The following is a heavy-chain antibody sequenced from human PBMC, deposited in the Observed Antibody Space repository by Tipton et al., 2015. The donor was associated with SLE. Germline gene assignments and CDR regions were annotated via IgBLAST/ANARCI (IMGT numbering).Heavy chain of an antibody. CDR1: GFIFSDDA. J-gene: IGHJ4*02. CDR3: TGTYYYDSSGSVY. Sequence: SLRLSCVASGFIFSDDAMSWVRQAPGKGLEWVSTISPTSVTRYYADSMKGRFTISRDNSKNTLYLQMNSLTTDDTAVYYCTGTYYYDSSGSVYWGQGTLVTVSS. CDR2: ISPTSVTR. D-gene: IGHD3-22*01. V-gene: IGHV3-23*01.